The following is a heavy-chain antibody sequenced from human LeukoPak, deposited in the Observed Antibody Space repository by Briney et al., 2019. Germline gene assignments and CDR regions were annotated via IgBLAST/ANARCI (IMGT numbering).Heavy chain of an antibody. D-gene: IGHD1-14*01. J-gene: IGHJ4*02. CDR3: ARDTGVRPRVAHFDY. CDR1: GGSISSYY. V-gene: IGHV4-34*01. CDR2: INHSGST. Sequence: SETLSLTCTVSGGSISSYYWSWIRQPAGKGLEWIGEINHSGSTNYNPSLKSRVTISVDTSKNQFSLQLNSVTPEDTAVYYCARDTGVRPRVAHFDYWGQGTLVTVSS.